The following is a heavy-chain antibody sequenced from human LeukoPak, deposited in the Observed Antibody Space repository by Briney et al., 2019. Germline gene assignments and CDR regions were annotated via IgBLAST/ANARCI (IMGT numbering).Heavy chain of an antibody. Sequence: GASVKVSCKASGYTFTGYYMHWVRQAPGQGLEWMGWINPNSGGTNYAQKFQGRVTMTRDTSISTAYMELSRLRSDDTAVYYCARSPPYYDFWSGYYTARNNWFDPWGQGTLVTVSS. J-gene: IGHJ5*02. V-gene: IGHV1-2*02. D-gene: IGHD3-3*01. CDR3: ARSPPYYDFWSGYYTARNNWFDP. CDR1: GYTFTGYY. CDR2: INPNSGGT.